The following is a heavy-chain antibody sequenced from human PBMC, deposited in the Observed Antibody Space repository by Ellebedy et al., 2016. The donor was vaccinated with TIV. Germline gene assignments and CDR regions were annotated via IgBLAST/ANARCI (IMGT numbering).Heavy chain of an antibody. J-gene: IGHJ4*02. D-gene: IGHD2-15*01. V-gene: IGHV3-21*01. Sequence: GESLKISXAASGFTFSSYSMNWVRQAPGKGLEWVSSISSNKNYIYYADSVKGRFTISRDNAWNSVYLQMNSLRAGDTALYDCVVGDCSGGSCRGSFWGPGTLVTVSS. CDR1: GFTFSSYS. CDR3: VVGDCSGGSCRGSF. CDR2: ISSNKNYI.